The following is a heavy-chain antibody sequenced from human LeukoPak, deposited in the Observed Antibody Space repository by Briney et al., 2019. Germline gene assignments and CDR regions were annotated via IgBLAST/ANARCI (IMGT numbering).Heavy chain of an antibody. CDR3: ARRVRGADGY. V-gene: IGHV4-59*08. D-gene: IGHD5-24*01. CDR2: IYYSGST. CDR1: GGSISSYY. J-gene: IGHJ4*02. Sequence: PSETLSLTCPVSGGSISSYYWSWIRQPPGKGLEWIGYIYYSGSTNYNPSLKSRVTISVDTSKNQFSLKLSSVTAADTAVYYCARRVRGADGYWGQGTLVTVSS.